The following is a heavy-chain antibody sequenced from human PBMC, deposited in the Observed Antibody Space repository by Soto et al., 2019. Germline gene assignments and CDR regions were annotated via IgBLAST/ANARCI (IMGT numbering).Heavy chain of an antibody. CDR1: GFTFSNAW. CDR3: TTGWPKALDAFDI. V-gene: IGHV3-15*07. J-gene: IGHJ3*02. Sequence: EGQLVESGRGLVKPGGSLRLYCAASGFTFSNAWMNWVRQAPGKGLEWVGRIKSKTDGGTTDYAAPVKGRFTISRDDSKNTLYLQMNSLKTEDTAVYYCTTGWPKALDAFDIWGQGTMVTVSS. CDR2: IKSKTDGGTT.